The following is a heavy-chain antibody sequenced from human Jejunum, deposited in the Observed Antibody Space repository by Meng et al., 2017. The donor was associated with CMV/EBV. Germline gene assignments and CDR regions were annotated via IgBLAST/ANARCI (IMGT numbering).Heavy chain of an antibody. Sequence: RLSCTASGFTFNNYAMTWVRQAPGKGLEWVAHIKQDGSAKYYVDSVRGRFTISRDNTENSLFLQMNTLRVEDTAVYYCATTSGSSYWGQGALVTVSS. CDR3: ATTSGSSY. J-gene: IGHJ4*02. CDR2: IKQDGSAK. D-gene: IGHD6-6*01. V-gene: IGHV3-7*01. CDR1: GFTFNNYA.